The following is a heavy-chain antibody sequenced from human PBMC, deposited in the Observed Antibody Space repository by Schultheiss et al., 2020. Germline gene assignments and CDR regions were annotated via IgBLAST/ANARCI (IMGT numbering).Heavy chain of an antibody. CDR2: IISSSSTI. CDR1: GFTFSSYS. CDR3: ARVDCGGDCYAYYYYGMDV. J-gene: IGHJ6*02. D-gene: IGHD2-21*02. V-gene: IGHV3-48*01. Sequence: GGSLRLSCAASGFTFSSYSMNWVRQAPGKGLEWVSYIISSSSTIYYADSVKGRFTISRDNAKNSLYLQMNSLRAEDTAVYYCARVDCGGDCYAYYYYGMDVWGQGTTVTVSS.